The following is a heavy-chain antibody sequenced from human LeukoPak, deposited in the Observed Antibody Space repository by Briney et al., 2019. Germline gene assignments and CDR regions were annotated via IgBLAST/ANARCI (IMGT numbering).Heavy chain of an antibody. V-gene: IGHV3-30-3*01. D-gene: IGHD3-10*01. CDR2: ISYAGNNE. CDR1: GFPFNSFA. J-gene: IGHJ6*02. Sequence: GGSLRLSCAASGFPFNSFAIHWVRQAPGKGLEWVAVISYAGNNEYYADSVKGRFTISRDNSKNALYLQMNSLRAEDTAVYYCARDRDMVRGVILNRAYYYYYGMDVWGQGTTVTVSS. CDR3: ARDRDMVRGVILNRAYYYYYGMDV.